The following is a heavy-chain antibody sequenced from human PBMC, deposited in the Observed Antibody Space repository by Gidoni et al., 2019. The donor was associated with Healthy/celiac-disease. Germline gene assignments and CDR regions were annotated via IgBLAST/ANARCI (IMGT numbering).Heavy chain of an antibody. Sequence: QVQLQESGPGLVKPSQTLSLTCPVSGGSISSGGYYWSWIRQHPGKGLEWIGYIYYSGSTYYNPSLKSRVTISVDTSKNQFSLKLSSVTAADTAVYYCARVYYDSSGYESWFDPWGQGTLVTVSS. V-gene: IGHV4-31*03. J-gene: IGHJ5*02. CDR1: GGSISSGGYY. D-gene: IGHD3-22*01. CDR3: ARVYYDSSGYESWFDP. CDR2: IYYSGST.